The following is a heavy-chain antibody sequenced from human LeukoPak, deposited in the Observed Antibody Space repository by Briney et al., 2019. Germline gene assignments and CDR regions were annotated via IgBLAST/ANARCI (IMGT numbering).Heavy chain of an antibody. CDR1: GFTFSSYE. CDR3: ARSYYDSSGYYNWFDP. Sequence: TGGSLRLSCAASGFTFSSYEMNWVRQAPGKGLEWVSYISSSGSTIYYADSVKGRFTISRDNAKNSLYLQMNSLRAEDTAVYYCARSYYDSSGYYNWFDPWGKGTTVTVSS. D-gene: IGHD3-22*01. V-gene: IGHV3-48*03. CDR2: ISSSGSTI. J-gene: IGHJ5*01.